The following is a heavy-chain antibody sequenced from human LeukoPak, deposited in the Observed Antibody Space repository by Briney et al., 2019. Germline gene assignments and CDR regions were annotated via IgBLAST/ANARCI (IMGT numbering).Heavy chain of an antibody. D-gene: IGHD3-9*01. V-gene: IGHV3-7*01. CDR2: IKQDVNEK. J-gene: IGHJ6*03. CDR3: ARESRGYDILTGKYHRGYYSYYMDV. Sequence: GGSLTLSCAASGFTFSNYWMSWVRQAPGKGLEWVANIKQDVNEKYYVDSVKGRFTISRDNAKRSLYLQMNSLRAEDTAVYYCARESRGYDILTGKYHRGYYSYYMDVWGKGTTVTVSS. CDR1: GFTFSNYW.